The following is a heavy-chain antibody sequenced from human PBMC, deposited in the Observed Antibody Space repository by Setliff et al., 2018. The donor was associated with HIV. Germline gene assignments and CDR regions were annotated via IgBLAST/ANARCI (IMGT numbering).Heavy chain of an antibody. J-gene: IGHJ4*02. CDR1: GGSISSGYYY. CDR2: IYYRGNP. CDR3: ARGFDYAQRPPLYYFDY. V-gene: IGHV4-31*11. Sequence: PSETLSLTCAVYGGSISSGYYYWSWIRQHPGKGLEWIGYIYYRGNPFYNPSLRSRVTISLDTSKNQFSLKLSSVTAADTAVYYCARGFDYAQRPPLYYFDYWGQGTLVTVSS. D-gene: IGHD2-2*01.